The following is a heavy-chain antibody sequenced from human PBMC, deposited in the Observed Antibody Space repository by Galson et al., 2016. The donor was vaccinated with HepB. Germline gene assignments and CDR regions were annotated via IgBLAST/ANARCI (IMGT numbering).Heavy chain of an antibody. V-gene: IGHV3-23*01. CDR3: AKTGGNFWSGYYTGRLDTFDL. D-gene: IGHD3-3*01. J-gene: IGHJ3*01. CDR1: GFTFSSYA. CDR2: ISGSSGIT. Sequence: SLRLSCAASGFTFSSYAMTWVRQAPGKGLEWVSTISGSSGITYYADSVKGRFTISRDNSKNTLSLQMDSLRLEDTAVYSCAKTGGNFWSGYYTGRLDTFDLWGLGTMVTVSS.